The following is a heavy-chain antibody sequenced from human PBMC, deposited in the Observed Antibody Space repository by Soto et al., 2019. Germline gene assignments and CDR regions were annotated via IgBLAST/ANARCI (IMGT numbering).Heavy chain of an antibody. CDR1: GFTFSDYY. CDR2: SSNSGTFT. CDR3: ARSGDNYNVLDY. D-gene: IGHD3-10*02. Sequence: PEGSLRLSCEGSGFTFSDYYMSWIRQAPGRGLEWISYSSNSGTFTRYSDSVKGRFSISRDNTKNFLYLQMNSLRAEDTAVYYCARSGDNYNVLDYWGQGTPVTVSS. V-gene: IGHV3-11*06. J-gene: IGHJ4*02.